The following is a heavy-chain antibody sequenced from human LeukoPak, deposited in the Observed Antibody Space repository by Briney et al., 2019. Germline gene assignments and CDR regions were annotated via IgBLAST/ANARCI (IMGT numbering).Heavy chain of an antibody. V-gene: IGHV3-21*04. Sequence: GGSLRLSCAASGFTFSGYSMNWVRQAPGKGLEWVSSISSSSSYIYYADSVKGRFTISRDNAKNSLYLQMNSLRAGDTAVYYCASYRVGATLHYWGQGTLVTVSS. J-gene: IGHJ4*02. CDR3: ASYRVGATLHY. CDR1: GFTFSGYS. CDR2: ISSSSSYI. D-gene: IGHD1-26*01.